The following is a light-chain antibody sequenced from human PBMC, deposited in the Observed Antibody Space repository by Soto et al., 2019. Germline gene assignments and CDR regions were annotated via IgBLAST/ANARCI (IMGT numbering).Light chain of an antibody. Sequence: IVLTQSPGTLSLSPGERATLSCRASQSVSSTYLAWYQQKPGQAPRLLIYGASSRATGVPDRFSGSGSGTDFTLTISRLEPEDFAVYYCQQYSYSPWTFGQGTKVDIK. CDR3: QQYSYSPWT. CDR1: QSVSSTY. V-gene: IGKV3-20*01. CDR2: GAS. J-gene: IGKJ1*01.